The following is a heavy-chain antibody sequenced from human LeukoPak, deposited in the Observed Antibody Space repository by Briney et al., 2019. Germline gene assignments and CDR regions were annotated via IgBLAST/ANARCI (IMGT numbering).Heavy chain of an antibody. V-gene: IGHV1-18*01. J-gene: IGHJ6*02. CDR1: GYTFANFG. CDR2: ISAYNVNT. D-gene: IGHD4-11*01. Sequence: ASVKVSCKASGYTFANFGINWVRQAPGQGLEWMGWISAYNVNTNYTQKFQGRVTLTTDTSTGTAYMELRSLRSDDTAVYYCARRPYSSPLYYYYGMDVWGQGATLTVSS. CDR3: ARRPYSSPLYYYYGMDV.